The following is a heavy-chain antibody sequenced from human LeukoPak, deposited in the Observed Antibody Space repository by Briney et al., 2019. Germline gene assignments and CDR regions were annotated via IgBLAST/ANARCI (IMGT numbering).Heavy chain of an antibody. D-gene: IGHD2-2*01. CDR2: IIPIFGTA. CDR3: ARPIVVVPEAPSHDYYGMDV. CDR1: GGTFSSYA. J-gene: IGHJ6*02. Sequence: ASVKVSCKASGGTFSSYAISWVRQAPGQGLEWMGGIIPIFGTANYAQKFQGRVTITADESTSTAYMELSSLRSEDTAVYYCARPIVVVPEAPSHDYYGMDVWGQGTTVTVSS. V-gene: IGHV1-69*13.